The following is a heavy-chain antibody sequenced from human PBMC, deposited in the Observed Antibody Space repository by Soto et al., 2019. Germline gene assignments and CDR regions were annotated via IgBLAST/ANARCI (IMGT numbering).Heavy chain of an antibody. J-gene: IGHJ4*02. CDR1: GFTFSSYS. CDR3: ARLAWTTRNFDY. D-gene: IGHD1-1*01. CDR2: ISSSSSYI. V-gene: IGHV3-21*01. Sequence: GGSLRLSCAASGFTFSSYSMNWVRQAPGKGLEWVSSISSSSSYIYYADSVKGRFTISRDNAKNSLYLQMNSLRAEDTAVYYCARLAWTTRNFDYWGQGTLVTVSS.